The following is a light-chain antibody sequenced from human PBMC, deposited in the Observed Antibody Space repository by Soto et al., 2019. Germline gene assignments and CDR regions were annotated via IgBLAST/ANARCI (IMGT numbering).Light chain of an antibody. CDR3: CSSAGTSTAV. CDR1: SRDVGRYSY. CDR2: DVS. Sequence: QSVLTQPRSVSGSAGQSVSISCTGTSRDVGRYSYVSWYQQHPGKAPKLMIYDVSERPSGVPDRFSGAKSGNTASLTISVLKAEDEADYYCCSSAGTSTAVFGTATKVTVL. V-gene: IGLV2-11*01. J-gene: IGLJ1*01.